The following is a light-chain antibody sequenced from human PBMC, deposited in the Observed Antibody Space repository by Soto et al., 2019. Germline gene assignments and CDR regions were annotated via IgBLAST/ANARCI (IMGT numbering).Light chain of an antibody. Sequence: DIQMTQSPSTLSASVGDRVTITCRASQSISTWLAWYQQKPGKAPKLLIYKASSLRNGVPSRFSGSGSGTEFTFTIYSLQPDDFASYYCQQYTGYPHTFGQGTKLEIK. J-gene: IGKJ2*01. CDR3: QQYTGYPHT. CDR2: KAS. CDR1: QSISTW. V-gene: IGKV1-5*03.